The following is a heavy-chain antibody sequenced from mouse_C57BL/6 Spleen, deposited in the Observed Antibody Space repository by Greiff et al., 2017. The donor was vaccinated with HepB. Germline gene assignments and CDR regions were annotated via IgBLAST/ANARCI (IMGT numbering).Heavy chain of an antibody. V-gene: IGHV5-4*01. J-gene: IGHJ3*01. CDR3: ARDKRGYSNPWFAY. CDR1: GFTFSSYA. Sequence: EVKVVESGGGLVKPGGSLKLSCAASGFTFSSYAMSWVRQTPEKRLEWVATISDGGSYTDYPDNVKGRFTISRDNAKNNLYLQMSHLKSEDTAMYYCARDKRGYSNPWFAYWGQGTLVTVSA. CDR2: ISDGGSYT. D-gene: IGHD2-5*01.